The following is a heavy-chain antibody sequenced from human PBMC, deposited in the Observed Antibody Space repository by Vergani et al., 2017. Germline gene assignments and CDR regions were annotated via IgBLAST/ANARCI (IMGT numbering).Heavy chain of an antibody. CDR3: ARRDSSSPALDY. D-gene: IGHD6-6*01. J-gene: IGHJ4*02. CDR1: GFTFSSYW. Sequence: EVQLVESGGGLVQPGGSLRLSCAASGFTFSSYWMHWVRQATGKGLEWVSAIGTAGDTYYPGSVKGRFTISRENAKNSLYLQMNGLRAGDTAVYYCARRDSSSPALDYWGQGTLVTVSS. V-gene: IGHV3-13*01. CDR2: IGTAGDT.